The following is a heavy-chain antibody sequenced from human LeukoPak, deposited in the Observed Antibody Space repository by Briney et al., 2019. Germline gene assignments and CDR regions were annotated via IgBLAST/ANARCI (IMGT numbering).Heavy chain of an antibody. CDR2: IYTTGNT. D-gene: IGHD2-2*01. CDR1: GDSISSGRYF. Sequence: SQTLSLTCTVSGDSISSGRYFGNWIRQPAGKTLEWLGRIYTTGNTDYNPSLKSRFTISVDTSRNQFSLKLSSVTAADTAVYYCVRDPYCTSTSCPVGFDYWGQGTLVTVSS. CDR3: VRDPYCTSTSCPVGFDY. V-gene: IGHV4-61*02. J-gene: IGHJ4*02.